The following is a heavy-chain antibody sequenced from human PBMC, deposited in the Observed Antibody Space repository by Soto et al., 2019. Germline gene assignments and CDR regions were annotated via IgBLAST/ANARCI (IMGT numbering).Heavy chain of an antibody. CDR2: IYYSGST. CDR3: ASNLDYGDYVPPYYYYYYMDV. D-gene: IGHD4-17*01. J-gene: IGHJ6*03. V-gene: IGHV4-59*08. CDR1: GGSISSYY. Sequence: QVQLQESGPGLVKPSETLSLTCTVSGGSISSYYWSWIRQPPGKGLEWIGYIYYSGSTNYNPSLTSRVTISVDTSKNQFSLKLSSVTAADTAVYYCASNLDYGDYVPPYYYYYYMDVWGKGTTVTVSS.